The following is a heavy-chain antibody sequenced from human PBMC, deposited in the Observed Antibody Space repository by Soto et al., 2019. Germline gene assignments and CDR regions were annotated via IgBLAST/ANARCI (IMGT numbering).Heavy chain of an antibody. J-gene: IGHJ4*02. D-gene: IGHD3-9*01. CDR2: IYSGGST. Sequence: LRLSCAASGFTVSSNYMSWVRQAPGKGLEWVSVIYSGGSTYYADSVKGRFTISRDNSKNTLYLQMNSLRAEDTAVYYCARESFDWLLPDYWGQGTLVTVS. CDR1: GFTVSSNY. V-gene: IGHV3-66*01. CDR3: ARESFDWLLPDY.